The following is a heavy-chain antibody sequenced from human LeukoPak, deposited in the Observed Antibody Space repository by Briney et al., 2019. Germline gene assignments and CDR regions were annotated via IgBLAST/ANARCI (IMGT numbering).Heavy chain of an antibody. CDR1: GFTFSSYS. Sequence: GGSLRLSCAASGFTFSSYSMNWVRPAPGKGLEWVSSISSSSSYIYYTDSVKGRFTTSRDNAKNSLYLQMNSLRAEDTAVYYWARDPRGERELYDYYGMDVWGKGTTVTVSS. J-gene: IGHJ6*04. CDR2: ISSSSSYI. D-gene: IGHD1-26*01. CDR3: ARDPRGERELYDYYGMDV. V-gene: IGHV3-21*01.